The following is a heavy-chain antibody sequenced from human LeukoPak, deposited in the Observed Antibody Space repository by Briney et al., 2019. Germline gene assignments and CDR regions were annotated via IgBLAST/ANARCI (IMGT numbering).Heavy chain of an antibody. D-gene: IGHD6-19*01. CDR1: GFTFSSYP. J-gene: IGHJ4*02. V-gene: IGHV3-30-3*01. CDR3: AKAGSGWYAPY. CDR2: ISYDGSKI. Sequence: GGSLRLSCAASGFTFSSYPLHWVRQAPGKGLEWVTLISYDGSKIYYADSVKGRFTISRDNSKNTLFLQMNSLRAEDTAVYYCAKAGSGWYAPYWGQGTLVTVSS.